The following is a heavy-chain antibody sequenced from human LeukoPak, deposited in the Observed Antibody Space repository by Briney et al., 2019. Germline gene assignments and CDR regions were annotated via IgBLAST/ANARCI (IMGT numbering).Heavy chain of an antibody. CDR3: TRGSSSWYY. Sequence: PGGSLRLSCTASGFTFGDYAISWVRQAPGKGLEWVGFIRSKAYGGTTEYAASVKGRFTISRDDSKSIAYLQMNSLKTEDTAVYYCTRGSSSWYYWGQGTLVTVSS. J-gene: IGHJ4*02. CDR1: GFTFGDYA. V-gene: IGHV3-49*04. D-gene: IGHD6-13*01. CDR2: IRSKAYGGTT.